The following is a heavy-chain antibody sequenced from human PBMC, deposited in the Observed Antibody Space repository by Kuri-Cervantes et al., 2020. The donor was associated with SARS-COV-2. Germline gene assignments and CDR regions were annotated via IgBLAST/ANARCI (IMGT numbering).Heavy chain of an antibody. CDR2: IYYSGST. J-gene: IGHJ4*02. D-gene: IGHD3-3*01. CDR3: ARKGLWSGYLN. CDR1: GYSISSGYY. V-gene: IGHV4-38-2*01. Sequence: SQTLSLTRAVSGYSISSGYYWGWIRQPPGKGLEWIGSIYYSGSTYYNPSLKSRVTISVDTSKNKFSLKLSTVTAADTAVYSCARKGLWSGYLNWGQGTLVTVSS.